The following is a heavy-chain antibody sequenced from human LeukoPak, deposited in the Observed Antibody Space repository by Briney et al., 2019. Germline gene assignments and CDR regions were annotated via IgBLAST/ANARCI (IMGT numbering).Heavy chain of an antibody. J-gene: IGHJ4*02. V-gene: IGHV1-2*02. CDR1: GYTFTCYY. Sequence: GASVKVSCMASGYTFTCYYMHWVRQAPGQGLEWMGWINPKSGGTNYAQQFQGRVTMTRDTPISTDYMELSRLRSDDTAVCYLARVGARVITKFDYWGQGTEVTVSS. CDR3: ARVGARVITKFDY. CDR2: INPKSGGT. D-gene: IGHD3-22*01.